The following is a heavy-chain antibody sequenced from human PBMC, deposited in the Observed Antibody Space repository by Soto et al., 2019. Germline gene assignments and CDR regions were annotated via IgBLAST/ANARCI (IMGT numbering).Heavy chain of an antibody. D-gene: IGHD2-15*01. CDR1: AGTFDNYA. V-gene: IGHV1-69*13. Sequence: GASVKVSCKASAGTFDNYAVSWVRQAPGQGLEWMGGIIPMFETVNYAQRFQGRLTIAADESTSTAYMELTSLTSADTAIYFCARGLRTGNYGVDVWGQGTTVTVSS. J-gene: IGHJ6*02. CDR2: IIPMFETV. CDR3: ARGLRTGNYGVDV.